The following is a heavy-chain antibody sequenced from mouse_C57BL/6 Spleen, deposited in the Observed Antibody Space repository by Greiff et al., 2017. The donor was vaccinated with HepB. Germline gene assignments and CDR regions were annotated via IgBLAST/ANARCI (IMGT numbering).Heavy chain of an antibody. Sequence: EVMLVESGGGLVKPGGSLKLSCAASGFTFSSYAMSWVRQTPEKRLEWVATISDGGSYTYYPDNVKGRFTISRDNAKNNLYLQMSHLKSEDTAMYYCAREQDSNYGAYWGQGTLVTVSA. CDR2: ISDGGSYT. J-gene: IGHJ3*01. CDR1: GFTFSSYA. D-gene: IGHD2-5*01. CDR3: AREQDSNYGAY. V-gene: IGHV5-4*01.